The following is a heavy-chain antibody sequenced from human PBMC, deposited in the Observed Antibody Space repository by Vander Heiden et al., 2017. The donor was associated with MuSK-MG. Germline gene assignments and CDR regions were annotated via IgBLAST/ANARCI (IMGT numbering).Heavy chain of an antibody. J-gene: IGHJ4*02. CDR2: IKQEGSEK. V-gene: IGHV3-7*03. Sequence: EVQLVESGGGLVQPGGSLRLSCAASGFTFSSYWMNWVRQAPGKGLEWVANIKQEGSEKDYVDSVKGRFTISRDNAKNSLYLQMNSLRPEDTAVYYCARGAWRIVARGFFDYWGQGALVTVSS. CDR3: ARGAWRIVARGFFDY. D-gene: IGHD1-26*01. CDR1: GFTFSSYW.